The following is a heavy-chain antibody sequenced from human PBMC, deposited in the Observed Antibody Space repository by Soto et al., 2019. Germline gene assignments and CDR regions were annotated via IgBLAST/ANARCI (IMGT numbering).Heavy chain of an antibody. Sequence: GGSLRLSCAASGFTFSSYAMSWVRQAPGKGLEWVSAISGSGGSTYYADSVKGRFTISRDNSKNTLYLQMNSLRAEDTAVYYCVGAGDYSNYFDYWGQGTLVTVSS. CDR3: VGAGDYSNYFDY. D-gene: IGHD4-4*01. J-gene: IGHJ4*02. CDR1: GFTFSSYA. CDR2: ISGSGGST. V-gene: IGHV3-23*01.